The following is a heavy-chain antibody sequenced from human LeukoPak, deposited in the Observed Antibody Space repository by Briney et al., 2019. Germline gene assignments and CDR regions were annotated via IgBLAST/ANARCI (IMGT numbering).Heavy chain of an antibody. CDR3: AGIRGYSGYNHFDY. V-gene: IGHV4-59*08. J-gene: IGHJ4*01. CDR2: IDYSGST. CDR1: GGSISSYY. D-gene: IGHD5-12*01. Sequence: PSETLSLTCTVSGGSISSYYWTWIRQPPGKGLEWIGYIDYSGSTNYNPSLKSRVTISVDTSKNQFSLKLSSLTAADTAVYYCAGIRGYSGYNHFDYWGQGTLVTVLS.